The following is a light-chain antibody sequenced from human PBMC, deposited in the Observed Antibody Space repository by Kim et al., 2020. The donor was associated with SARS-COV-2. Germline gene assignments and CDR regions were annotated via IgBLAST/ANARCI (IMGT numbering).Light chain of an antibody. CDR2: STS. V-gene: IGLV7-43*01. J-gene: IGLJ3*02. Sequence: QAVVTQEPSLTVSPGGTVTLTCASSTGAVTSGYYPNWFQQKPGQAPRTLIYSTSNKYSWTPARFSGSLLGGKAALTLSGVQPEDEAEYYCLLYYGCAQVWVFGGGTQLTVL. CDR1: TGAVTSGYY. CDR3: LLYYGCAQVWV.